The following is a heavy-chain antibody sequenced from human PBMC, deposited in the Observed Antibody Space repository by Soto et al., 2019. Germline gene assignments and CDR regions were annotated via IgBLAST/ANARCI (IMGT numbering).Heavy chain of an antibody. CDR3: ARGLVYGEYANWFDP. CDR2: IYYSGST. D-gene: IGHD4-17*01. V-gene: IGHV4-59*01. J-gene: IGHJ5*02. Sequence: SETLSLTCTVSGGSISSYYWSWIRQPPGKGLEWIGYIYYSGSTNYNPSLKSRVTISVDTSKNQFSLKLSSVTAADTAVYYCARGLVYGEYANWFDPWGQGALVTVSS. CDR1: GGSISSYY.